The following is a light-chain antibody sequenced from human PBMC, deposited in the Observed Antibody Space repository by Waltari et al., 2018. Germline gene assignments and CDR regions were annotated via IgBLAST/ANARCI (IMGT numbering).Light chain of an antibody. CDR1: QSLLHSNGYNY. V-gene: IGKV2-28*01. CDR3: QQSYSTPPA. CDR2: LGS. J-gene: IGKJ2*01. Sequence: DILMTQSPLSLPVTPGEPASISCRSSQSLLHSNGYNYLDWYLQKPGQSPQVLIYLGSKRASGVPSRFSGSGSGTDFTLTISSLQPEDFATYYCQQSYSTPPAFGQGTKLEIK.